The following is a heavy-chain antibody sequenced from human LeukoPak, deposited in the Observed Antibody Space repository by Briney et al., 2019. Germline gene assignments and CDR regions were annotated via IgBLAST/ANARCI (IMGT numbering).Heavy chain of an antibody. Sequence: GGSLRLSCVASGFTFSSSWMHWVRQAPGKGLVWVSRIYSDGRTTDYADSVKGRFTISRDNAKNMLYLQMSSLSAEDTAVHSCARQPLFPHRFDPWGQGTLVTVSS. CDR1: GFTFSSSW. CDR3: ARQPLFPHRFDP. D-gene: IGHD6-13*01. J-gene: IGHJ5*02. V-gene: IGHV3-74*01. CDR2: IYSDGRTT.